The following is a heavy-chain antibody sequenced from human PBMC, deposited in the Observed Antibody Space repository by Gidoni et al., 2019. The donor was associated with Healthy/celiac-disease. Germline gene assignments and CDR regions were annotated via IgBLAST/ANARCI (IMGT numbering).Heavy chain of an antibody. CDR2: ISGSGGST. Sequence: EVQPLESGGGLVQPGGSLRLSCAASGFTFSSHAMSWVRQAPGKGLEWVSAISGSGGSTYYADSVKGRFTISRDNSKNTLYLQMNSLRAEDTAVYYCAKHRHRGATLRHPYYYYYGMDVWGQGTTVTVSS. J-gene: IGHJ6*02. CDR1: GFTFSSHA. V-gene: IGHV3-23*01. CDR3: AKHRHRGATLRHPYYYYYGMDV. D-gene: IGHD5-12*01.